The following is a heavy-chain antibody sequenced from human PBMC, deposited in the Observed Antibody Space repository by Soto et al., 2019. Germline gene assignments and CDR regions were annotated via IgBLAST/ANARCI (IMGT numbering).Heavy chain of an antibody. CDR3: AREGDPAVTTYGYYFDY. V-gene: IGHV3-33*01. Sequence: QVQLVESGGGVVQPGRSLRLSCAASGFTFSSYGMHWVRQAPGKGLEWVAVIWYDGSNKYYADSVKGQFTISRDNSKNTLYLQMNSLRAEDTAVYYCAREGDPAVTTYGYYFDYWGQGTLVTVSS. D-gene: IGHD4-17*01. J-gene: IGHJ4*02. CDR2: IWYDGSNK. CDR1: GFTFSSYG.